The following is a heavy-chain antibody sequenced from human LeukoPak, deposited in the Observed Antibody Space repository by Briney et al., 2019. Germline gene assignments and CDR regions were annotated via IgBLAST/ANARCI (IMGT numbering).Heavy chain of an antibody. V-gene: IGHV4-39*01. CDR3: ARGDIVVVPAATFDP. CDR1: GGSISSSSYY. Sequence: PSEPLSLTCTVSGGSISSSSYYWGWIRQPPGKGLEWIGSIYYSGSTYYNPSLKSRVTISVDTSKNQFSLKLSSMTAADTAVYYCARGDIVVVPAATFDPWGQGTLVTVSS. CDR2: IYYSGST. D-gene: IGHD2-2*01. J-gene: IGHJ5*02.